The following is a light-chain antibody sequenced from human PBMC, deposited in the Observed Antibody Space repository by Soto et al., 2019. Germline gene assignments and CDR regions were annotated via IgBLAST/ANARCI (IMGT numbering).Light chain of an antibody. J-gene: IGLJ2*01. V-gene: IGLV2-14*01. Sequence: QSALTQPASVSGSPGQSFTISCTGTSSDVGGYNYVSWYQQHPGKAPNLMIYEVSHPPAGVSNRFSGSKSGNTASLTISGLQAEDEADYYCSSYTSISNVVFGGGTKLTVL. CDR1: SSDVGGYNY. CDR2: EVS. CDR3: SSYTSISNVV.